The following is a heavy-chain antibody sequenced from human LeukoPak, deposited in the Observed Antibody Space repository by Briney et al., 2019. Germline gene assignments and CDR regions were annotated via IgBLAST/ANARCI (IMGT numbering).Heavy chain of an antibody. Sequence: PSETLSPTCTVSGDSISPYYWTWIRQPPGKGLEYIGYIHYSGRTTYNPSLKGRVTISVDTSKNQFSLKLSSVTAADTAVYYCARDGDIDAFDIWGQGTMVTVSS. CDR2: IHYSGRT. V-gene: IGHV4-59*01. D-gene: IGHD4-17*01. CDR3: ARDGDIDAFDI. J-gene: IGHJ3*02. CDR1: GDSISPYY.